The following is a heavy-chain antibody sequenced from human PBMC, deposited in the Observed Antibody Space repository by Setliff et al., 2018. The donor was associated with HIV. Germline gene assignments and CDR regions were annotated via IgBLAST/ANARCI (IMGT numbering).Heavy chain of an antibody. CDR3: ARWTYYHASGSYRGKFDY. CDR2: SYYSGSA. V-gene: IGHV4-30-4*08. CDR1: DGYISDGDYY. J-gene: IGHJ4*02. Sequence: PSETLSLTCTVSDGYISDGDYYWTWIRQPPGKGLEWIGHSYYSGSAHYNASLKSRVTMSVDMSNNQFSLKLRSVTAADTAAYYCARWTYYHASGSYRGKFDYWGQGTQVTSPQ. D-gene: IGHD3-10*01.